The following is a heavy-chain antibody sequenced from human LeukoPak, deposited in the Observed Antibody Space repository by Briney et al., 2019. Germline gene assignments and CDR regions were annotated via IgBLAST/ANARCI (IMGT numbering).Heavy chain of an antibody. J-gene: IGHJ3*02. CDR2: IYYSGST. V-gene: IGHV4-39*07. CDR1: GGSISSSSYY. D-gene: IGHD6-19*01. Sequence: PSETLSLTCIVSGGSISSSSYYWGWIRQPPGKGLEWIGSIYYSGSTYYNQSLKRRVTMSVDKSKNHFSLKLTSVTAADTAVYYCARSRGAVAGWSFDIWGQGTVVTVSS. CDR3: ARSRGAVAGWSFDI.